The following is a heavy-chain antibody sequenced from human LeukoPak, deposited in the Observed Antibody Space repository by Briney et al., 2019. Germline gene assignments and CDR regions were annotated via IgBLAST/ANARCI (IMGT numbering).Heavy chain of an antibody. Sequence: GGSLTLSCAASGFTISNYWRSWVRQAPGKGLEWVANIRQDGNEKNYGDSVKGRFTISRENAKKLLYVKTTTQRAEDTAVYYCARNFSPQADINTYFDAHDFWGQGTIVTVSS. CDR1: GFTISNYW. V-gene: IGHV3-7*01. CDR3: ARNFSPQADINTYFDAHDF. J-gene: IGHJ3*01. CDR2: IRQDGNEK. D-gene: IGHD2/OR15-2a*01.